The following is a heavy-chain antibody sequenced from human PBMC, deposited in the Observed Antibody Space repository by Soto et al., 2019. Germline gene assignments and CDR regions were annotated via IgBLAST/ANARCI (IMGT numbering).Heavy chain of an antibody. V-gene: IGHV3-33*01. Sequence: GGSLRLSCAASGFTFSSYGMHWVRQAPGKGLEWVAVIWYDGSNKYYADSVKGRFTISRDNSKNTLYLQMNSLRAEDTAVYYCARDQTKRIVGATVAFEIWGQGTMVTVSS. J-gene: IGHJ3*02. CDR1: GFTFSSYG. D-gene: IGHD1-26*01. CDR2: IWYDGSNK. CDR3: ARDQTKRIVGATVAFEI.